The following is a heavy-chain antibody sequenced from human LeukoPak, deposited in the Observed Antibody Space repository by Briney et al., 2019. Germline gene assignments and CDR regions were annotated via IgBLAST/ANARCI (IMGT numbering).Heavy chain of an antibody. V-gene: IGHV4-39*01. D-gene: IGHD3-10*01. CDR3: ARLRAVRGVYYFDY. J-gene: IGHJ4*02. CDR2: IYYSGST. CDR1: GGSISSSSYY. Sequence: SETLSLTCTVSGGSISSSSYYWGWIRQPPGKGLEWIGSIYYSGSTYYNPSLKSRVTISVDTSKNQFSLKLSSVTAADTAVYYCARLRAVRGVYYFDYWGQGTLVTVSS.